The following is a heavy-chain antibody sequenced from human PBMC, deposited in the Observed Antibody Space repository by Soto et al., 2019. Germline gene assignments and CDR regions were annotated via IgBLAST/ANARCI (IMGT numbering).Heavy chain of an antibody. CDR3: ARDALLVDDFWSGYYSH. CDR1: GGSISSGGYY. D-gene: IGHD3-3*01. CDR2: IYYSGST. Sequence: SETLSLTCTVSGGSISSGGYYWSWIRQHPGKGLEWIGYIYYSGSTYYNPSLKSRVTISVDTSKNQFSLKLSSVTAADTAVYYCARDALLVDDFWSGYYSHWGQGTLVTVSS. J-gene: IGHJ4*02. V-gene: IGHV4-31*03.